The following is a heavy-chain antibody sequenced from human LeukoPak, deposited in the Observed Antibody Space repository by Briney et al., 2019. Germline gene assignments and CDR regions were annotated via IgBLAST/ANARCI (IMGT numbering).Heavy chain of an antibody. Sequence: GGSLRLSCAASGFTFSSYSMNWVRQAPGKGLEWVSSISSSSSYIYYADSVKGRFTISRDNAKNSLYLLMNSLRDEDTAVYYCARESSYAFQIWGQGTMVTVSS. CDR3: ARESSYAFQI. J-gene: IGHJ3*02. V-gene: IGHV3-21*01. CDR2: ISSSSSYI. D-gene: IGHD3-10*01. CDR1: GFTFSSYS.